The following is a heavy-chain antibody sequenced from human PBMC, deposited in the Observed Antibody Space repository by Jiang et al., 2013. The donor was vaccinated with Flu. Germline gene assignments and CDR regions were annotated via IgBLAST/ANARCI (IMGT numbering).Heavy chain of an antibody. CDR2: ISYSGVT. J-gene: IGHJ3*02. CDR3: ARDLDYDSDYSDAFDM. CDR1: GGSISTYY. Sequence: GSGLVKPSETLSLTCTVSGGSISTYYWSWIRQSPGKGLEWIGYISYSGVTGYNPSLRSRITMSIDTPRNQFFLQLSSVTAADSAMYYCARDLDYDSDYSDAFDMWGQGHWS. D-gene: IGHD3-22*01. V-gene: IGHV4-59*01.